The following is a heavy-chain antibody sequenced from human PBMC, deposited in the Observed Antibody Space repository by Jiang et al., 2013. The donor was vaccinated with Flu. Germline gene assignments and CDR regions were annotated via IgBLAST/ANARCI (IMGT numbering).Heavy chain of an antibody. D-gene: IGHD4-17*01. J-gene: IGHJ5*02. CDR3: AKDSGDYVGWFDP. CDR2: IRGSGDNT. Sequence: QLVESGGGLVQPGGSLRLSCAASGFTFSSYAMNWVRQAPGKGLEWVSTIRGSGDNTYYADSVKGRFTISRDNSKNTLYLQMNSLTAEDTAVYYCAKDSGDYVGWFDPWGQGTLVTV. CDR1: GFTFSSYA. V-gene: IGHV3-23*04.